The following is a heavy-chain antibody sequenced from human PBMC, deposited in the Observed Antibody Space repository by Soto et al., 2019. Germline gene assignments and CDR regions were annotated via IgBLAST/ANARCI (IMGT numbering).Heavy chain of an antibody. V-gene: IGHV3-48*04. CDR2: ISSSGSTI. D-gene: IGHD3-3*01. J-gene: IGHJ6*02. Sequence: GGSLRLSCAASGFTFSSYSMNWVRQAPGKGLERVSYISSSGSTIYYADSVKGRFTISRDNAKNSLYLQMNSLRAEDTAVYYCARALSTICGVVNENFYYGMDVWGQGTTVTVSS. CDR3: ARALSTICGVVNENFYYGMDV. CDR1: GFTFSSYS.